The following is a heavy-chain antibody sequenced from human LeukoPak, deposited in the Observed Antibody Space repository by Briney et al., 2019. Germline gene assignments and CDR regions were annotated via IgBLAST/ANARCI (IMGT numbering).Heavy chain of an antibody. Sequence: GGSLRLSCAASVFTFSSYAMSWVPQAPGKGLEWVSAISGSGGSTYYADSVKGRFTISRDNSKNTLYLQMNSLRDEDTAVYYCAKDRNPTFGGVIASNWFDPWGQGTLVTVSS. D-gene: IGHD3-16*01. J-gene: IGHJ5*02. V-gene: IGHV3-23*01. CDR3: AKDRNPTFGGVIASNWFDP. CDR2: ISGSGGST. CDR1: VFTFSSYA.